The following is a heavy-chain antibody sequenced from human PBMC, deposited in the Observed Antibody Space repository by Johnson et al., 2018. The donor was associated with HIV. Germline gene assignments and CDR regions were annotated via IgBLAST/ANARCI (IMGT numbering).Heavy chain of an antibody. CDR3: ARDNGGNSGGAFDI. CDR2: IGTAGDT. CDR1: GFTFDDHG. D-gene: IGHD4-23*01. V-gene: IGHV3-13*01. J-gene: IGHJ3*02. Sequence: VLLVESGGGVERPGGSLRLSCAGSGFTFDDHGMSWVRQGTGKGLEWVSAIGTAGDTYYPGSVKGRFTISRENAKNSLYLQMNSLRAGDTAVYYCARDNGGNSGGAFDIWGQGTMVTVSS.